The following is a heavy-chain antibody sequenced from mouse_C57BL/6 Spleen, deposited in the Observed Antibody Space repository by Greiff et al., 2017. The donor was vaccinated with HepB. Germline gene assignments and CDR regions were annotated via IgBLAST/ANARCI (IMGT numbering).Heavy chain of an antibody. Sequence: VQLQQPGAELVMPGASVKLSCKASGYTFTSYWMHWVKQRPGQGLEWIGEIDPSDSYTNYNQKFKGKSTLTVDKSSSTAYMQLSSLTSEDSAVYYCARTYYGSSYQMDYWGQGTSVTVSS. CDR1: GYTFTSYW. D-gene: IGHD1-1*01. J-gene: IGHJ4*01. V-gene: IGHV1-69*01. CDR3: ARTYYGSSYQMDY. CDR2: IDPSDSYT.